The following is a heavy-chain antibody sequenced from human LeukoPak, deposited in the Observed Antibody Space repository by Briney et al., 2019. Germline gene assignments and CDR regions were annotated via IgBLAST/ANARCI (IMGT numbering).Heavy chain of an antibody. CDR1: GYTFTGYY. J-gene: IGHJ6*02. CDR2: INPNSGGT. CDR3: FRDGYNYDYYGMDV. Sequence: ASVKVSCKASGYTFTGYYMHWARQAPGQGLEWMGRINPNSGGTNYAQKFQGRVTMTRDTSISTAYMELSRLRSDDTAVYYCFRDGYNYDYYGMDVWGQGTTVTVSS. V-gene: IGHV1-2*06. D-gene: IGHD5-24*01.